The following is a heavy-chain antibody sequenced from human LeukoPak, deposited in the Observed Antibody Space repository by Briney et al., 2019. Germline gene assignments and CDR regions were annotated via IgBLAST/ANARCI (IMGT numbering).Heavy chain of an antibody. D-gene: IGHD3-22*01. J-gene: IGHJ4*02. CDR1: GFILSNNY. CDR2: INSGGGT. Sequence: GGSLRLSCAASGFILSNNYMNWVRQAPGEGREWVSIINSGGGTYYAESVKGRFTISRDNSKNTLYLQMNSLRADDTAVYYCARGCYYERSGYCPFDYWGPGTLVTVSS. V-gene: IGHV3-53*01. CDR3: ARGCYYERSGYCPFDY.